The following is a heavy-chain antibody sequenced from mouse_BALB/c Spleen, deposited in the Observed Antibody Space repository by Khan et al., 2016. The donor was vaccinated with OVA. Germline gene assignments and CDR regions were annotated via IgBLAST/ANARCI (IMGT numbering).Heavy chain of an antibody. V-gene: IGHV2-2*02. CDR2: IWSAGST. CDR3: ARRGDDYGRGAWFVY. CDR1: GFSLNTYS. Sequence: QVQLKESGPGLLQPSQSLSITCIVSGFSLNTYSIHWVRQSPGKGLEWLGVIWSAGSTDYNAAFMSRLSINKDNSKSQVFFKMNSLQSNDTAIYYYARRGDDYGRGAWFVYWGQGTLVTVSA. D-gene: IGHD2-4*01. J-gene: IGHJ3*01.